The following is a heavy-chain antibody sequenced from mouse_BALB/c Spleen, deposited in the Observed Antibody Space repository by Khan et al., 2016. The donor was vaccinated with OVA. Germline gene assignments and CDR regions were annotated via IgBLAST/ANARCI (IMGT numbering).Heavy chain of an antibody. J-gene: IGHJ4*01. CDR1: GFSLTNYG. CDR3: ARQPYYHYNIMDY. D-gene: IGHD2-10*01. V-gene: IGHV2-6-1*01. Sequence: QVQLKQSGPGLVAPSQSLSITCTISGFSLTNYGVHRVRQPPGKGLEWLVVIWSDGSTTYNSDLKSRLTISKDNSKSQVFLKMNSLQTDDTAMYFCARQPYYHYNIMDYWGQGTSVTVSS. CDR2: IWSDGST.